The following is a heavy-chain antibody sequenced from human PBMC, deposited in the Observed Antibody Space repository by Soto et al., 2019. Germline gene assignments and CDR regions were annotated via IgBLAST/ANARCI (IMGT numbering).Heavy chain of an antibody. D-gene: IGHD6-13*01. V-gene: IGHV1-3*01. CDR2: INAGNGNT. CDR1: GYTFTTYA. Sequence: ASVKVSCKASGYTFTTYAVHWVRQAPGQRLEWMGWINAGNGNTKYSQKFQGRVTITRDTSASTAYKELSSLRSEDTAVYYCARVRSSSWYACFDYWGQGTVVTVSS. CDR3: ARVRSSSWYACFDY. J-gene: IGHJ4*02.